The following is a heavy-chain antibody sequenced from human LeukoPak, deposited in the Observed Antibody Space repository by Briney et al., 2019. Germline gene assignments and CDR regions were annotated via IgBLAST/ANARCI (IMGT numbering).Heavy chain of an antibody. V-gene: IGHV3-30*02. CDR3: AKDHLPGIVVADRDY. D-gene: IGHD6-19*01. Sequence: GGSLRLSCAASGFIFSSYGMHWVRQAPDKGLEWVAFIRYDGSRKYYADSVKGRFTISRDNSKNTLCLQITSLRAEDTGVYYCAKDHLPGIVVADRDYWGQGTLVTVSS. CDR2: IRYDGSRK. CDR1: GFIFSSYG. J-gene: IGHJ4*02.